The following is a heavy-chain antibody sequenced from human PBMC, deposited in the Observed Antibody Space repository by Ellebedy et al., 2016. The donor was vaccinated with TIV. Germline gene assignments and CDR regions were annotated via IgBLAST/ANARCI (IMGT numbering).Heavy chain of an antibody. J-gene: IGHJ6*02. CDR1: GYTFTNYY. CDR2: INPYNGNT. V-gene: IGHV1-18*04. Sequence: AASVKVSCKASGYTFTNYYLHWVRQAPGQGLEWMGWINPYNGNTNFAQKFQGRVTMATDTSTSTAYMEVRSLRSDDTAVYYCARTWPDYYYGLDVWGQGTTVTVSS. D-gene: IGHD5-24*01. CDR3: ARTWPDYYYGLDV.